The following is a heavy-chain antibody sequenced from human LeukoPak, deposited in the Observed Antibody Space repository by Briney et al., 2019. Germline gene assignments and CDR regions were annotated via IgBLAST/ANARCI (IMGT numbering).Heavy chain of an antibody. CDR3: ARDRRTGTTFSFDY. Sequence: SETLSLTCTVSGGSISSGSYYWSWIRQPAGKGLEWIGRIYTSGSTNYNPSLKSRVPISVDTSKNQFSLKLSSVTAADTAVYYCARDRRTGTTFSFDYWGQGTLVTVSS. D-gene: IGHD1-7*01. CDR1: GGSISSGSYY. CDR2: IYTSGST. J-gene: IGHJ4*02. V-gene: IGHV4-61*02.